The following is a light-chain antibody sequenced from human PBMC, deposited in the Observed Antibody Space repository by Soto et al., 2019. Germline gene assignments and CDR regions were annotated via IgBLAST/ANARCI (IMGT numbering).Light chain of an antibody. CDR2: EAS. V-gene: IGKV1-39*01. J-gene: IGKJ1*01. CDR1: QTVNAY. Sequence: DIQMTQSPSSQTASVGDRVTITCRASQTVNAYLNWYQQKSGTAPKIVIYEASTLQPGVPSRFSGSGFGTDFTLTISSLQPEDFATYYCQQYNDYSGMFGQGTKVEIK. CDR3: QQYNDYSGM.